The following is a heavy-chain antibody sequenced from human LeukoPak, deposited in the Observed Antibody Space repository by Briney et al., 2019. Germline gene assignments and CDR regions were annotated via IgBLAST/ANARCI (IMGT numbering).Heavy chain of an antibody. J-gene: IGHJ4*02. CDR1: GGTFSSYA. D-gene: IGHD3-3*01. Sequence: SVKVSCKASGGTFSSYAISWVRQAPGQGLEWMGGIIPIFGTANYAQKFQGRVTITTDESTSTAYMELSSLRSEDTAVYYCAGAATFWSGFDYWGQGTLVTVSS. V-gene: IGHV1-69*05. CDR3: AGAATFWSGFDY. CDR2: IIPIFGTA.